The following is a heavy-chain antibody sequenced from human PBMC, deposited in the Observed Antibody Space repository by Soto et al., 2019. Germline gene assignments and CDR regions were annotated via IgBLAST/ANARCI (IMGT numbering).Heavy chain of an antibody. CDR2: IIPLLDIS. J-gene: IGHJ4*02. V-gene: IGHV1-69*02. Sequence: QVQLVQSGAEVKKPGSSVKVSCKASGGTFISYTISWVLQAPGQGLEWMGRIIPLLDISNYARKFQGRVTINADKSTSTPYLELSSLRSEDTAVYYCAPSAAVVPESYFHYWGQGTLVTVSS. CDR3: APSAAVVPESYFHY. D-gene: IGHD2-2*01. CDR1: GGTFISYT.